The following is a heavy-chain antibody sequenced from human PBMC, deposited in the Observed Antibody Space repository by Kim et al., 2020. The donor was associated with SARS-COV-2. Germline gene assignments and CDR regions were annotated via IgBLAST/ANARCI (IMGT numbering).Heavy chain of an antibody. CDR3: ARHSPTGSYGPEVHYYYYGMDV. V-gene: IGHV5-10-1*01. Sequence: GESLKISCKGSGYSFTSYWISWVRQMPGKGLEWMGRIDPSDSYTNYSPSFQGHVTISADKSISTAYLQWSSLKASDTAMYYCARHSPTGSYGPEVHYYYYGMDVWGQGTTVTVSS. CDR1: GYSFTSYW. J-gene: IGHJ6*02. D-gene: IGHD3-10*01. CDR2: IDPSDSYT.